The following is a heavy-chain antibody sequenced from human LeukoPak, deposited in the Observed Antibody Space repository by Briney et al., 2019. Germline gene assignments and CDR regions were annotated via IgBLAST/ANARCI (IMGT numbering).Heavy chain of an antibody. D-gene: IGHD1-1*01. J-gene: IGHJ4*02. CDR1: GYTFTGSY. CDR2: ISPASGAT. Sequence: ASVKVSCKASGYTFTGSYMHWVRQAPGQGFEWIGWISPASGATKYAQNFQGRVTLTTDTSITTAYMELSSLTSEDTASYYCLNEHGGWGEGTPVTVSS. V-gene: IGHV1-2*02. CDR3: LNEHGG.